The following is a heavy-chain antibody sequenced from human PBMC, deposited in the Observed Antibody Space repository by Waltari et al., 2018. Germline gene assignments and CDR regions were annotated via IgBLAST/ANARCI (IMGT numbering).Heavy chain of an antibody. CDR3: ARPKGGNSPFDFDY. Sequence: QVQLVQSGAEVKKPGSSVKVSCKASGGTFSSYDINWVRQATGQGLEWMGWMNPNSGNTGYAQKFQGRVTMTRNTSISTAYMELSSLRSEDTAVYYCARPKGGNSPFDFDYWGQGTLVTVSS. CDR2: MNPNSGNT. V-gene: IGHV1-8*01. D-gene: IGHD2-21*02. J-gene: IGHJ4*02. CDR1: GGTFSSYD.